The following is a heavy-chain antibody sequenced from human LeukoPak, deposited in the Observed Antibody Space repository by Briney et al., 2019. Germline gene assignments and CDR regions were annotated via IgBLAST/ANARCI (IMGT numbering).Heavy chain of an antibody. CDR2: MFHSGST. CDR1: GYSLSSGFY. CDR3: ARFGTRDDCCHPGVDT. V-gene: IGHV4-38-2*02. D-gene: IGHD2-8*02. Sequence: SETLSLTCTVSGYSLSSGFYWGWIRQPPGKGLEWIATMFHSGSTYYNPSLESRVTISMDTSKNQFSLRLISVTAADTALYYCARFGTRDDCCHPGVDTWGQGTPVTVSS. J-gene: IGHJ5*02.